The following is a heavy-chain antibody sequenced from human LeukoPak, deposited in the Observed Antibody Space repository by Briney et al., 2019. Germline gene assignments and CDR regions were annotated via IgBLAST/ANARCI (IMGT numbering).Heavy chain of an antibody. CDR2: IKQDGSEK. CDR3: AIEQYDILTGYKAFDI. D-gene: IGHD3-9*01. J-gene: IGHJ3*02. V-gene: IGHV3-7*01. CDR1: GFTFSSYW. Sequence: GGSLRLSCAASGFTFSSYWMSWVRQAPGKGLEWVANIKQDGSEKYYVDSVKGRFTISRDNAKNSLYLQMNSLRAEDTAVYYCAIEQYDILTGYKAFDIWGQGTMVTVSS.